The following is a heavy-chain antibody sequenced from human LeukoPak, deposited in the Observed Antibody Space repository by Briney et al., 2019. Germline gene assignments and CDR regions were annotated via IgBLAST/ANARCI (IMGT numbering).Heavy chain of an antibody. CDR2: IYTSGST. V-gene: IGHV4-4*07. CDR1: GGSFSGYY. D-gene: IGHD3-16*01. Sequence: SETLSLTCAVYGGSFSGYYWSWIRQPAGKGLEWIGRIYTSGSTNYNPSLKSRVTISVDTSKNQFSLKLSSVTAADTAVYYCAREGARLLDYWGQGTLVTVSS. CDR3: AREGARLLDY. J-gene: IGHJ4*02.